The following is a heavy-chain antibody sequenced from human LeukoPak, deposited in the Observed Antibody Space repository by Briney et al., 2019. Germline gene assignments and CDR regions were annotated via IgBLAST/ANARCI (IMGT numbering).Heavy chain of an antibody. CDR2: INHSGST. CDR3: ARGPVLLWFGELSPRLAFDI. Sequence: SETLSLTCAVYGGSFSGYYWSWIRQPPGKGLEWIWEINHSGSTNYNPSLKSRVTISVDTSKNQFSLKLSSVTAADTAVYYCARGPVLLWFGELSPRLAFDIWGQGTMVTVSS. CDR1: GGSFSGYY. D-gene: IGHD3-10*01. J-gene: IGHJ3*02. V-gene: IGHV4-34*01.